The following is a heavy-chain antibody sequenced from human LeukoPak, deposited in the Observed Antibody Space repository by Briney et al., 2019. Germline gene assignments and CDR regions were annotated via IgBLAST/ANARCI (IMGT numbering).Heavy chain of an antibody. V-gene: IGHV3-53*01. CDR1: GFTVTNFY. CDR3: ARGYSYGEGIDY. D-gene: IGHD5-18*01. J-gene: IGHJ4*02. CDR2: IYSVGTT. Sequence: GGSLRLSCAASGFTVTNFYMGWVRQAPGKGLEWVSVIYSVGTTYYADSVKGRFTVSRDNSKNTLKLQMNSLRAEDTAVYFCARGYSYGEGIDYWGQGTLVTVSS.